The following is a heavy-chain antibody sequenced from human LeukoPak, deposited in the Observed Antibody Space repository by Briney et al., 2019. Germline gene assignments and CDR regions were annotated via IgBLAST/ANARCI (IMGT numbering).Heavy chain of an antibody. D-gene: IGHD1-26*01. CDR1: GFTFSSYA. V-gene: IGHV3-30-3*01. J-gene: IGHJ4*02. Sequence: GGSLRLSCAASGFTFSSYAMHWVRQAPGKGLEWVAVISYDGSNKYYADSVKGRFTISRDNSKNTLYLQMNSLRAEDTAVYYCARDDRIVGAFDYWGQGTLVTVSS. CDR2: ISYDGSNK. CDR3: ARDDRIVGAFDY.